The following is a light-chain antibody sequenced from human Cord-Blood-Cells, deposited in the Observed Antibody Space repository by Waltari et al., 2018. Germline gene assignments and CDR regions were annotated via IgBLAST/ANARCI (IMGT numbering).Light chain of an antibody. Sequence: AIHLTQSPSSLSASVGDRVTITCRASQGISSALAWYQQKPGKAPKLLIYDASSLESGVPSRFSGSGSGTYFTLTISSLQPEDFATYYCQQFNSYPITFGQGTRLEIK. CDR2: DAS. CDR1: QGISSA. CDR3: QQFNSYPIT. J-gene: IGKJ5*01. V-gene: IGKV1-13*02.